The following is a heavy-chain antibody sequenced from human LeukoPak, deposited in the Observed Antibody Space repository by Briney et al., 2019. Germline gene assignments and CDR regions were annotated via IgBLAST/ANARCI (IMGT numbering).Heavy chain of an antibody. CDR3: ARDKASDFWSGYAEYYFDY. CDR1: GFTFSSYA. CDR2: ISYDGSNK. D-gene: IGHD3-3*01. Sequence: GGSLRLSCAASGFTFSSYAMPWVRQAPGKGLEWVAVISYDGSNKYYADSVKGRFTISRDNSKNTLYLQMNSLRAEDTAVYYCARDKASDFWSGYAEYYFDYWGQGTLVTVSS. J-gene: IGHJ4*02. V-gene: IGHV3-30-3*01.